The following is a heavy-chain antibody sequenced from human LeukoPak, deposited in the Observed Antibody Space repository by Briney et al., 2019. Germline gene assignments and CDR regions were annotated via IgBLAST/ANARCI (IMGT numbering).Heavy chain of an antibody. CDR1: GGTFSSYA. Sequence: ASVKVSCKASGGTFSSYAISWVRQAPGQGLEWMGGIIPIFGTANCAQKFQGRATITADESTSTAYMELSSLRSEDTAVYYCARDESGGDPYYYYYYMDVWGKGTTVTVSS. J-gene: IGHJ6*03. V-gene: IGHV1-69*13. CDR2: IIPIFGTA. CDR3: ARDESGGDPYYYYYYMDV. D-gene: IGHD2-21*02.